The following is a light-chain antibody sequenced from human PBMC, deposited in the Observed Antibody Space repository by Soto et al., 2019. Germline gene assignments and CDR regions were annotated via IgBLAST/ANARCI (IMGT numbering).Light chain of an antibody. V-gene: IGKV3-15*01. CDR1: QSVSSN. CDR3: QQYSNWPSWT. CDR2: GAS. J-gene: IGKJ1*01. Sequence: EIVITQSPATLSVSPGERATVSCRASQSVSSNLAWYQQKPGQAPRLLIYGASTRANGIPARFSGSGSGTELTLTISSLQSEDFAVYYCQQYSNWPSWTFGQGTKVDIK.